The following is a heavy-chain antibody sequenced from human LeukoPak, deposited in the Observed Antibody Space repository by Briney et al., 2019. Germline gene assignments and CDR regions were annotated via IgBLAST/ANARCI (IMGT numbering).Heavy chain of an antibody. V-gene: IGHV3-23*01. J-gene: IGHJ5*02. Sequence: GGSLRLSCAASGFTFSSYAMSWVRQAPGKGLEWVSAISGSGGSTYYADSVKGRFTISRDNSKNTLYLQMYSLRAEDTAVYYCAKDRFGIAAAGTNWFDPWGQGTLVTVSS. CDR2: ISGSGGST. CDR3: AKDRFGIAAAGTNWFDP. CDR1: GFTFSSYA. D-gene: IGHD6-13*01.